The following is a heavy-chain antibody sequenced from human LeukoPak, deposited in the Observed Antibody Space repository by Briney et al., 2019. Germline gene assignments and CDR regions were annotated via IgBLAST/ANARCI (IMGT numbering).Heavy chain of an antibody. J-gene: IGHJ4*02. CDR2: IRSKAYGGTT. D-gene: IGHD3-3*01. CDR3: TRDKDYDFWSGYYFSSIFDY. V-gene: IGHV3-49*03. CDR1: GFTFGDYA. Sequence: GGSLRLSCTAPGFTFGDYAMSWFRQAPGKGLEWVGFIRSKAYGGTTEYAASVKGRFTISRDDSKSIAYLQMNSLKTQDTAVYYCTRDKDYDFWSGYYFSSIFDYWGQGTLVTVSS.